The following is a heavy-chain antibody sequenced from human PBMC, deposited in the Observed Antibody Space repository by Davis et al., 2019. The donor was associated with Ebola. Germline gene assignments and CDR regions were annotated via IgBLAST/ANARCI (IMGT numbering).Heavy chain of an antibody. V-gene: IGHV1-18*01. CDR2: ISAYYGTT. CDR1: GYTFTTYG. CDR3: ARLRFLEWLFSSMDV. J-gene: IGHJ6*02. Sequence: ASVKVSCKASGYTFTTYGISWVRQAPGQGLEWMGWISAYYGTTNYAQSLQGRVTMTTDTSTSTAYMELRSLRSDDTAVYYCARLRFLEWLFSSMDVWGQGTTVTVSS. D-gene: IGHD3-3*01.